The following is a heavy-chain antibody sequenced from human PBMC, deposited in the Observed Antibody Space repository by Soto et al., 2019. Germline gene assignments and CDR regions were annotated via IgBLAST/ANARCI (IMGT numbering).Heavy chain of an antibody. CDR3: ATGESDILTGYYIVFQLDY. CDR1: GFTFSSYS. V-gene: IGHV3-21*01. CDR2: ISSSSSYI. J-gene: IGHJ4*02. D-gene: IGHD3-9*01. Sequence: GGSLRLSCAASGFTFSSYSMNWVRQAPGKGLEWVSSISSSSSYIYYADSVKGRFTISRGNAKNSLYLQMNSLRAEDTAVYYCATGESDILTGYYIVFQLDYSGKGTLVTVS.